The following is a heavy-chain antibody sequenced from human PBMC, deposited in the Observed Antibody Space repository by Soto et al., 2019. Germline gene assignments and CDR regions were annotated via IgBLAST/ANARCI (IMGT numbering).Heavy chain of an antibody. CDR3: AKDSYYGSGHEAFDI. V-gene: IGHV3-9*01. Sequence: GGSLRLSCAASGFTFDDYAMHWVRQAPGKGLEWVSGISWNSGSIGYADSVKGRFTISRDNAKNSLYLQMNSLRAEDTALYYCAKDSYYGSGHEAFDIWGHGTMVTVSS. CDR2: ISWNSGSI. D-gene: IGHD3-10*01. J-gene: IGHJ3*02. CDR1: GFTFDDYA.